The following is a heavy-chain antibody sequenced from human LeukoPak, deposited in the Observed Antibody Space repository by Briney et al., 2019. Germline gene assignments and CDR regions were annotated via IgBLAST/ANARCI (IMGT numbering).Heavy chain of an antibody. J-gene: IGHJ6*02. CDR2: INPNSGGT. Sequence: ASVKVSCKASGYTFTGYYMYWVGQAPGQGLEWMGWINPNSGGTNYAQKFQGRVTMTRDTSISTAYMELSRLRSDDTAVYYCASVYCGGDCYSQIPHYYYGMDVWGQGTTVTVSS. V-gene: IGHV1-2*02. D-gene: IGHD2-21*02. CDR3: ASVYCGGDCYSQIPHYYYGMDV. CDR1: GYTFTGYY.